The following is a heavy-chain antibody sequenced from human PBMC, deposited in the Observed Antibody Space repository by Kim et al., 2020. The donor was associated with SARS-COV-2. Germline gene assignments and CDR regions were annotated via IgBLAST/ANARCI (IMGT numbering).Heavy chain of an antibody. D-gene: IGHD2-15*01. Sequence: SETLSLTCTVSGGSISSSSYYWGWIRQPPGKGLEWIGSIHYSGSTYYNPSLTSRVTISVDTSKNQFSLKLSSVTAADTAVYYCARPSGSINGAFDYLGPG. CDR1: GGSISSSSYY. CDR3: ARPSGSINGAFDY. V-gene: IGHV4-39*01. CDR2: IHYSGST. J-gene: IGHJ3*01.